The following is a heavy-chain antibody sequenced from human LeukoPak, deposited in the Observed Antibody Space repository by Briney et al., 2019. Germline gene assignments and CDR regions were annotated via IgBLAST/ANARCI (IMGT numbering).Heavy chain of an antibody. D-gene: IGHD3-22*01. CDR3: ARDNYYDSSGYY. J-gene: IGHJ4*02. V-gene: IGHV1-18*01. CDR2: ISAYNGNT. CDR1: GYTFTSYG. Sequence: ASVKVSCKASGYTFTSYGISWVRQAPGQGLEWMGWISAYNGNTNYAQRLQGRVTMTTDTSTSTAYMELRSLRSDDTAVYYCARDNYYDSSGYYWGQGTLVTVSS.